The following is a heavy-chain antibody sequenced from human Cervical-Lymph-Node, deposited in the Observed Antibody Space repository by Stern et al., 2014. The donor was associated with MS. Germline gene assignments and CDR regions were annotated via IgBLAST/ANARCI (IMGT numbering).Heavy chain of an antibody. CDR3: TTNNGWDAFDI. Sequence: QVQLVQSGTEVKTPGASVKVSCKTSANTFTNYAIHWVRQAPGQGLEWMGWINAGNGDTKSSQKFQARLTFTRDTSARTTYMELSSLRSEDTAVYFCTTNNGWDAFDIWGQGTVVTVSS. CDR1: ANTFTNYA. D-gene: IGHD6-19*01. J-gene: IGHJ3*02. CDR2: INAGNGDT. V-gene: IGHV1-3*01.